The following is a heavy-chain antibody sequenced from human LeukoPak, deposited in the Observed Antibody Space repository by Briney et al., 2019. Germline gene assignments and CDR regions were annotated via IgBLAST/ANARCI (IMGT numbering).Heavy chain of an antibody. J-gene: IGHJ3*02. V-gene: IGHV4-59*01. Sequence: SETLSLTCTVSGGSISSYYWSWIRQPPGKGLEWIGYIYYSGSTNYNPSLKSRVTISVDTSKNQFSLKLSSVTAADTAVYYCGRGFYVAKNAGAFDMWGQGTMVAVSS. CDR3: GRGFYVAKNAGAFDM. D-gene: IGHD3-16*01. CDR2: IYYSGST. CDR1: GGSISSYY.